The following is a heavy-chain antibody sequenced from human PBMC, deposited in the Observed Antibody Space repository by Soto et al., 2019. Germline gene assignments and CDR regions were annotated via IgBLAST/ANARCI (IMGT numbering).Heavy chain of an antibody. V-gene: IGHV4-39*02. CDR1: GGSTKTSNTY. D-gene: IGHD4-17*01. Sequence: QLQLQESDPGLVRPSESLSLTCSVSGGSTKTSNTYWGWIRQPPGKGLEWIGYIYHSGTTFYNPSLTGRVTISVDTPKNHFSLKLTSVTAADTAVYYCARSMPGRLLDYWGQGTLVTVSS. CDR2: IYHSGTT. CDR3: ARSMPGRLLDY. J-gene: IGHJ4*02.